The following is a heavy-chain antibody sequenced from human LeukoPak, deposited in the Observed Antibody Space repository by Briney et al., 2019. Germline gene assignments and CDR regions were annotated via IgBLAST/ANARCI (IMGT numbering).Heavy chain of an antibody. V-gene: IGHV3-23*01. CDR3: AKDREGTIADYFDY. Sequence: AGGSLRLSCAASGFTFSDYYMSWVRQAPGKGLEWVSSISGSGGSTYYADSVKGRFTISRDNSKNTLYLQMNSLRGEDTAVYYCAKDREGTIADYFDYWGQGTLVTVSS. J-gene: IGHJ4*02. D-gene: IGHD1-7*01. CDR2: ISGSGGST. CDR1: GFTFSDYY.